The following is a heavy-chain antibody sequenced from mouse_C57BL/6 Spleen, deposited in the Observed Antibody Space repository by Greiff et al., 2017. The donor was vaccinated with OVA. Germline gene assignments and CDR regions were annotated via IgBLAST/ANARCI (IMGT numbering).Heavy chain of an antibody. CDR2: IWSGGST. Sequence: VKLMESGPGLVQPSQSLSITCTVSGFSLTSYGVHWVRQSPGKGLEWLGVIWSGGSTDYNAAFISRLSISKDNSKSQVFFKMNSLQADDTAIYYCARGSYVRAMDYWGQGTSVTVSS. D-gene: IGHD2-12*01. CDR3: ARGSYVRAMDY. J-gene: IGHJ4*01. V-gene: IGHV2-2*01. CDR1: GFSLTSYG.